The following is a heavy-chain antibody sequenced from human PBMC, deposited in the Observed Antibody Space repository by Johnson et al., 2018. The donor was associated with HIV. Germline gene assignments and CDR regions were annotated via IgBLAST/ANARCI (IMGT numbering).Heavy chain of an antibody. CDR1: GFTFSSYG. Sequence: QVQLVESGGGVVQPGGSLRLSCAASGFTFSSYGMHWVRQAPGKGLQWVAFIRYDGSNKYYADSVKGRFTISRDNSKSTLYLQMNSLRAEDTAVYYCAKDQIPAAASRAFDIWGQGTMVTVSS. D-gene: IGHD6-13*01. J-gene: IGHJ3*02. CDR3: AKDQIPAAASRAFDI. V-gene: IGHV3-30*02. CDR2: IRYDGSNK.